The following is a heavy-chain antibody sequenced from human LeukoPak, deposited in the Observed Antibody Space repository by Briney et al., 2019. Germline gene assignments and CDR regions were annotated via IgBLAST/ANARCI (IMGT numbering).Heavy chain of an antibody. V-gene: IGHV1-46*01. CDR3: ARDQEGFDY. Sequence: ASVKVSCKASGYTFTSYYMHWVRQAPGQGLEWMGIINPRDGSTSYAQNFQGRVTVTRDTSTTTVHMELRGLRSEDTAVYYCARDQEGFDYWGQGTVVTVPS. J-gene: IGHJ4*02. CDR2: INPRDGST. CDR1: GYTFTSYY.